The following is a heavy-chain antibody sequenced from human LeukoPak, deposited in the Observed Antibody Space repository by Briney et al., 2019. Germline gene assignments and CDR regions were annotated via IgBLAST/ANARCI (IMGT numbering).Heavy chain of an antibody. D-gene: IGHD6-13*01. CDR2: IYPGDSDT. CDR3: ARGTIAATGSRYFDY. Sequence: PGESLKISCKGSGYSFTSYWIAWVRPLPGKGLAWMGIIYPGDSDTRYSPSFQGQVTISADKSISTAYLQWSSLKASDTAMYYCARGTIAATGSRYFDYWGQGTLVTVSS. V-gene: IGHV5-51*01. CDR1: GYSFTSYW. J-gene: IGHJ4*02.